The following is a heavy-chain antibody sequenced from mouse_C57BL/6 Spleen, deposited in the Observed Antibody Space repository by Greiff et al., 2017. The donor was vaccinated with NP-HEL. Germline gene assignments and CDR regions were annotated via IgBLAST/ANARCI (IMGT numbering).Heavy chain of an antibody. D-gene: IGHD1-1*01. CDR1: GYTFTDYY. Sequence: QVQLQQSGPELVKPGASVKISCKASGYTFTDYYINWVKQRPGQGLEWIGWIFPGSGSTYYNEKFKGKATLTVDKSSSTAYMLLSSLTSEDSAVYFCAPIYYYGSSYRYFDVWGTGTTVTVSS. CDR3: APIYYYGSSYRYFDV. J-gene: IGHJ1*03. V-gene: IGHV1-75*01. CDR2: IFPGSGST.